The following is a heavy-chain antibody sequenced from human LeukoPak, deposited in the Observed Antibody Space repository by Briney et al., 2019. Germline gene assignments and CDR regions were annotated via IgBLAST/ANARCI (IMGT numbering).Heavy chain of an antibody. D-gene: IGHD1-7*01. Sequence: SETLSLTCTVSGGSISSYYWSWIRQPPGKGLEWIGYFYYSGSTNYNPSLKSRVTISVDTSKNQFSLKLSSVTAADTAVYYCARDNWNYGSSMDVWGQGTTVTVSS. CDR2: FYYSGST. CDR1: GGSISSYY. J-gene: IGHJ6*02. CDR3: ARDNWNYGSSMDV. V-gene: IGHV4-59*01.